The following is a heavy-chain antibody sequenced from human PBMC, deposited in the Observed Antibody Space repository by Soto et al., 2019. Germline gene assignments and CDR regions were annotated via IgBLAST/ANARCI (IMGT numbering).Heavy chain of an antibody. D-gene: IGHD1-1*01. CDR3: ASGWGTGTTYRDY. Sequence: QVQLVQSGAEVKKPGSSVKVSCKASGGTFSSYTISWVRQAPGQGLEWMGRIIPILGIANYAQKFQGRVTITAEKSTSTAYMELSSLRSEDPAVYYCASGWGTGTTYRDYWGQGTLVTVSS. J-gene: IGHJ4*02. CDR1: GGTFSSYT. CDR2: IIPILGIA. V-gene: IGHV1-69*02.